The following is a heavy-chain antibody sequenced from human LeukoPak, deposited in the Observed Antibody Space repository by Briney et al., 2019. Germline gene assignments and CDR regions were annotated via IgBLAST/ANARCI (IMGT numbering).Heavy chain of an antibody. Sequence: SETLSLTCTVSGGSISSGDYYWSWIRQPPGKGLEWIGYIYYSGSTYYNPSLKSRVTLSVDTSKNQFSLRLSSVTAADTAVYYCARVIRGYCSSTSCSPYFDYWGQGTLVTVSS. CDR2: IYYSGST. CDR3: ARVIRGYCSSTSCSPYFDY. V-gene: IGHV4-30-4*01. J-gene: IGHJ4*02. CDR1: GGSISSGDYY. D-gene: IGHD2-2*01.